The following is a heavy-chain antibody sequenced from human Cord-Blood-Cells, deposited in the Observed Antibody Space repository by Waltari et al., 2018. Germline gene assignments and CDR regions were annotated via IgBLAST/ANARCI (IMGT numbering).Heavy chain of an antibody. Sequence: QVQLQESGPRLVKPSGTLSLTCAVSGGSITSSNWWIWVRQHPGKGLKWIGEIEHSGITNYSPSLKSRVTISVDKSKNQFSLKLSSVTAADTAVDYCARGPYGSGFLWGQGTLVTVSS. CDR2: IEHSGIT. CDR3: ARGPYGSGFL. J-gene: IGHJ4*02. D-gene: IGHD3-10*01. V-gene: IGHV4-4*02. CDR1: GGSITSSNW.